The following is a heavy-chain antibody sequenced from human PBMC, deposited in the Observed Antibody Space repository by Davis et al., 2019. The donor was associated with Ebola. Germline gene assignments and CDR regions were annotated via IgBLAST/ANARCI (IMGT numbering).Heavy chain of an antibody. CDR2: IYYTGST. CDR1: GGSISSYY. CDR3: ARGGRDGCNWGPGFDY. D-gene: IGHD5-24*01. V-gene: IGHV4-59*01. J-gene: IGHJ4*02. Sequence: GSLRLSCTVSGGSISSYYWSWIRQPPGKGLGWTGYIYYTGSTNYNPSLKSRVTISVDTSNNQFSLKLSSVTAADTVVYYCARGGRDGCNWGPGFDYWGQGTLVTVSS.